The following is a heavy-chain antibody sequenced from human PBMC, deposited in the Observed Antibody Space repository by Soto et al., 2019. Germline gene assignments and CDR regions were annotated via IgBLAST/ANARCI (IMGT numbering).Heavy chain of an antibody. Sequence: SETLSLTCAVYGGSFSGYYWSWIRQPPGKGLEWIGEINHSGSTNYNPSLKSRVTISVDTSKNQFSLKLSSVTAADTAVYYCARGQGGVVVITAVPVGGYYFDYWGQGTLVTVSS. V-gene: IGHV4-34*01. CDR3: ARGQGGVVVITAVPVGGYYFDY. D-gene: IGHD3-22*01. CDR2: INHSGST. J-gene: IGHJ4*02. CDR1: GGSFSGYY.